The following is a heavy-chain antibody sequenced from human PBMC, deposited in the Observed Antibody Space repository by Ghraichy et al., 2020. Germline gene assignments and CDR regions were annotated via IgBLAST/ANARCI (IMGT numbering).Heavy chain of an antibody. D-gene: IGHD2-2*01. J-gene: IGHJ6*02. CDR2: ISGGGGGT. CDR3: ARDIGSEYQLPEYYYYYYGRDV. CDR1: GFTFSSYV. Sequence: GGSLRLSCAASGFTFSSYVMSWVRQAPGKGLEWVSGISGGGGGTHYPDSVKGRFTISRDNSKNTLYLQMNSLRAEDTAVYYCARDIGSEYQLPEYYYYYYGRDVGGQGTTVPVSS. V-gene: IGHV3-23*01.